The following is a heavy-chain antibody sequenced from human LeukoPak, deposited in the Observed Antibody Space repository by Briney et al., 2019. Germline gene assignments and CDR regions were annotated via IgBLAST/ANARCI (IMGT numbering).Heavy chain of an antibody. CDR1: GFSFSENY. J-gene: IGHJ4*02. V-gene: IGHV3-11*06. CDR3: ASRAYYASETLRQYYFDY. CDR2: VSTSSRYT. D-gene: IGHD3-10*01. Sequence: PGGSLRLSCAASGFSFSENYMSWIRQAPGKGLEWVSYVSTSSRYTNFADSVKGRFTISRDNAKNSLFLQMNSLRAEDTAVYYCASRAYYASETLRQYYFDYWGQGALVTVSS.